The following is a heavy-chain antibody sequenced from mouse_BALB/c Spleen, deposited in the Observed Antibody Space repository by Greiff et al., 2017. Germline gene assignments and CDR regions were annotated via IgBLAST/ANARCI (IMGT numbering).Heavy chain of an antibody. V-gene: IGHV14-3*02. J-gene: IGHJ4*01. D-gene: IGHD2-4*01. CDR1: GFNIKDTY. CDR2: IDPANGNT. CDR3: APITSETMDY. Sequence: EVQLQQSGAELVKPGASVKLSCTASGFNIKDTYMHWVKQRPEQGLEWIGRIDPANGNTKYDPKFQGKATITADTSSNTAYLQLSSLTSEDTAVYYCAPITSETMDYWGQGTSVTVSS.